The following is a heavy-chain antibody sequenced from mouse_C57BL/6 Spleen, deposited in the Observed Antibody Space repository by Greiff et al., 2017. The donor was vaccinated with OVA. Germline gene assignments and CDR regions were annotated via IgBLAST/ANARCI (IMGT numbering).Heavy chain of an antibody. J-gene: IGHJ2*01. CDR2: ISSGGSYT. CDR3: ARQGGYDGYYLYYFDY. V-gene: IGHV5-6*02. Sequence: DVKLQESGGDLVKPGGSLKLSCAASGFTFSSYGMSWVRQTPDKRLEWVATISSGGSYTYYPDSVKGRFTISRDNAKNTLYLQMSSLKSEDTAMYYCARQGGYDGYYLYYFDYWGQGTTLTVSS. CDR1: GFTFSSYG. D-gene: IGHD2-3*01.